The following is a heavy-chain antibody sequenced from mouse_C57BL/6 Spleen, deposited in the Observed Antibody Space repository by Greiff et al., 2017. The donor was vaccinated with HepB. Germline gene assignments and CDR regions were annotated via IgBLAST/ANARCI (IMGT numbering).Heavy chain of an antibody. CDR3: ARGPTQAY. V-gene: IGHV3-6*01. Sequence: DVKLQESGPGLVKPSQSLSLTCSVTGYSITSGYYWNWIRQFPGNKLEWMGYISYDGSNNYNPSLKNRISITRDTSKNQFFLKLNSVTTEDTATYYCARGPTQAYWGQGTLVTVSA. D-gene: IGHD2-10*01. J-gene: IGHJ3*01. CDR2: ISYDGSN. CDR1: GYSITSGYY.